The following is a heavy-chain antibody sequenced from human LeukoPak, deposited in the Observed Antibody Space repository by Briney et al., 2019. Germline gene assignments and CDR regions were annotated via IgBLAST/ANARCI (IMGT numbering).Heavy chain of an antibody. CDR2: IHPVDSNT. Sequence: GESLKISCKGSGYSFTSYWIGWVRQMPGKGLEWMGIIHPVDSNTRYSPSFQGRVTMSVDKSITTAYLQWSSLKASDSAMYYCARGGRYSYGSSDYWGQGTLVTVSS. D-gene: IGHD5-18*01. J-gene: IGHJ4*02. CDR1: GYSFTSYW. CDR3: ARGGRYSYGSSDY. V-gene: IGHV5-51*01.